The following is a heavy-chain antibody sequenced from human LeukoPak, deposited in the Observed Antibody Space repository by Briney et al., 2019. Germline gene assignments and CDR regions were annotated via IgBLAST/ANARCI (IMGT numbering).Heavy chain of an antibody. CDR3: ARTGGYSSSPDY. CDR2: IKQDGSEK. Sequence: GGSLRLSCAASGFTFHDYTLNWVRQAPGKGLEWVANIKQDGSEKYYVDSVKGRFTISRDNAKNSLYLQMNSLRAEDTAVYYCARTGGYSSSPDYWGQGTLVTVSS. J-gene: IGHJ4*02. CDR1: GFTFHDYT. V-gene: IGHV3-7*01. D-gene: IGHD6-6*01.